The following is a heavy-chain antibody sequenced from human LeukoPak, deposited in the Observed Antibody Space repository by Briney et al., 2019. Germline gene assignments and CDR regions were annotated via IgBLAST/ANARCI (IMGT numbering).Heavy chain of an antibody. CDR2: ISGSGGST. CDR1: GFTFSSYA. V-gene: IGHV3-23*01. Sequence: PGGSLRLSCAASGFTFSSYAMSWVRQAPGKGLEWVSAISGSGGSTYYADSVKGRFTISRDNSKNTLYLQMNSLRAEDSAVYYCAKVYSTGYSSSWYYFDYWGQGTLVTVSS. CDR3: AKVYSTGYSSSWYYFDY. J-gene: IGHJ4*02. D-gene: IGHD6-13*01.